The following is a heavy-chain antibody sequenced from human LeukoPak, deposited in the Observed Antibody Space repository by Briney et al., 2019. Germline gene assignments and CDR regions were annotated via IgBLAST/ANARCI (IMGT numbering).Heavy chain of an antibody. J-gene: IGHJ6*02. CDR3: ARDHPVTTYYYGMDV. Sequence: PSQTLSLTCTVSGGSISSGGYYWSWIRQHPGKGLEWIGYIYYSGSTYYNPSLKSRVTISVDTSKNQFSLKLSSVTAADTAVYYCARDHPVTTYYYGMDVWGQGTTVTVSS. D-gene: IGHD4-17*01. CDR1: GGSISSGGYY. V-gene: IGHV4-31*03. CDR2: IYYSGST.